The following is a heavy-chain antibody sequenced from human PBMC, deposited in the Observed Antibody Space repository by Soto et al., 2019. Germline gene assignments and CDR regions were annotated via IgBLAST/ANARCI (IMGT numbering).Heavy chain of an antibody. V-gene: IGHV3-21*01. D-gene: IGHD3-9*01. Sequence: PGGSLRLSCAASGFTFSSYSMNWVRQAPGKGLEWVSSISSSSSYIYYADSVKGRFTISRDNAKNSLYLQMNSLRAEDTAVYYCARDGYDILTGGFDYWGQGTLVTVSS. CDR2: ISSSSSYI. CDR1: GFTFSSYS. J-gene: IGHJ4*02. CDR3: ARDGYDILTGGFDY.